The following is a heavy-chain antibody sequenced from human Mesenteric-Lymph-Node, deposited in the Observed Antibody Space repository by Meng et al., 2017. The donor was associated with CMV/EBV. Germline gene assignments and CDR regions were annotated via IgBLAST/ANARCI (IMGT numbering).Heavy chain of an antibody. V-gene: IGHV4-39*07. D-gene: IGHD3-22*01. CDR1: GGSISSSSYY. CDR2: IYYSGST. CDR3: ARDGDYYDSSGYNPFDY. J-gene: IGHJ4*02. Sequence: QLQLQESGPGLVKPSENLSLTCTVPGGSISSSSYYWGWIRQPPGKGLEWIGSIYYSGSTYYNPSLKSRVTISVDTSKNQFSLKLSSVTAADTAVYYCARDGDYYDSSGYNPFDYWGQGTLVTVSS.